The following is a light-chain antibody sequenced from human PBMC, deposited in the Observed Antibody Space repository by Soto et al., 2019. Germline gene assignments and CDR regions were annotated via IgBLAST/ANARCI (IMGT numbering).Light chain of an antibody. Sequence: QSALTQPPSASGSPGQSVTVSCTGTSSDVGGYNYVSWYQQYPGKAPKLMIYEVNKRPSGVPDRFSGSKSGNTASLTVSGLQAEDEADYYCNSYAGNYNYVFGTGTKLTVL. CDR2: EVN. J-gene: IGLJ1*01. CDR1: SSDVGGYNY. V-gene: IGLV2-8*01. CDR3: NSYAGNYNYV.